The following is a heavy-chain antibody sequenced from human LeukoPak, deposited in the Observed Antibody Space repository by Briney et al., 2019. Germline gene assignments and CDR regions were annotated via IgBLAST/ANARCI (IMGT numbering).Heavy chain of an antibody. CDR1: GFTFSSYW. CDR2: INSDGSST. V-gene: IGHV3-74*01. D-gene: IGHD4-11*01. Sequence: GGSLRLSCAASGFTFSSYWMHWVRQAPGKGLVWVSRINSDGSSTSYADSVKGRFTISRDNAKMSLYLQMNSLRVEDTAVYYCATYSTRNAREFQSWGQGTLVTVSS. J-gene: IGHJ1*01. CDR3: ATYSTRNAREFQS.